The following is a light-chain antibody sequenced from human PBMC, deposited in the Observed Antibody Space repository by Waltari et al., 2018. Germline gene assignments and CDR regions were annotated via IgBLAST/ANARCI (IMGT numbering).Light chain of an antibody. CDR3: QQLYSYPIT. CDR1: QVISSD. CDR2: ASS. J-gene: IGKJ4*01. Sequence: IQLTQSPSSLSASVGDRVTITCRASQVISSDLVWYQQKPGKAPKLLISASSTLQSGVPPRFSGSGSGTDFTLTISSLQPEDFATYYCQQLYSYPITFGGGTKVEIK. V-gene: IGKV1-9*01.